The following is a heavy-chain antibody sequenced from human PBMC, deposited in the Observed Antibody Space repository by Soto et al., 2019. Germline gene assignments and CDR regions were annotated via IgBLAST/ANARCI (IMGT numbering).Heavy chain of an antibody. J-gene: IGHJ6*02. D-gene: IGHD3-10*01. CDR3: ARASGIYYYGMDV. CDR2: INHSGST. V-gene: IGHV4-34*01. Sequence: PSETLSLTCAVYGGSFSGYYWSWIRQPPGKGLEWIGEINHSGSTNYNPSLKSRVTISVDTSKNQVSLKLSSVTAADTAVYYCARASGIYYYGMDVWCQGTTVT. CDR1: GGSFSGYY.